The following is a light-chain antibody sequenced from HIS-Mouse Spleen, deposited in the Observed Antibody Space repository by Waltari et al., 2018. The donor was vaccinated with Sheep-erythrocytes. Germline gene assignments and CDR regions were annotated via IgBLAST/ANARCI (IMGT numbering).Light chain of an antibody. J-gene: IGLJ2*01. Sequence: SYELTQPLSVSVALGQTARITCGGNNIGSKNVHWYQQKPGQAPVLVIYRDSNRPPGSPDGCSGSNSGNTATLTISRAQAGDEADYYCQVWDSSTVVFGGGTKLTVL. CDR2: RDS. CDR3: QVWDSSTVV. CDR1: NIGSKN. V-gene: IGLV3-9*01.